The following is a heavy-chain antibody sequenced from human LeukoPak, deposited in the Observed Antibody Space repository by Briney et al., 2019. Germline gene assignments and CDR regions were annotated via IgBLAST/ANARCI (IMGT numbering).Heavy chain of an antibody. CDR1: GFTFSTYA. V-gene: IGHV3-21*01. J-gene: IGHJ4*02. CDR3: ARSGEIRGVISN. CDR2: ITSTSNYI. Sequence: GRSLRLSCAASGFTFSTYAMNWVRQAPGKGLEWVSSITSTSNYIYYADSVKGRFTISRDNAKNSLSLQMNSLRAEDTAVYYCARSGEIRGVISNWGQGTLVTVSS. D-gene: IGHD3-10*01.